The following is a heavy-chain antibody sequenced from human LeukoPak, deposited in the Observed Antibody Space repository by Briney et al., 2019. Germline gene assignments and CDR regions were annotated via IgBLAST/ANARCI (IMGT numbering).Heavy chain of an antibody. Sequence: GGSLRLSCAASGFTFSSYSMNWVRQAPGKGLEWVSSISSSSSYIYYADSVKGRFTISRDNAKNSLYLQMNSLRAEDTAVYYCARSTIFGVGYMDVWGKGTTVTVSS. D-gene: IGHD3-3*01. J-gene: IGHJ6*03. CDR1: GFTFSSYS. V-gene: IGHV3-21*01. CDR3: ARSTIFGVGYMDV. CDR2: ISSSSSYI.